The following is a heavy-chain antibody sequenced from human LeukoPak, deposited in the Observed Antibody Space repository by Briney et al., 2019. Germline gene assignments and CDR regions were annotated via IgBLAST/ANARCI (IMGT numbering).Heavy chain of an antibody. CDR3: ARRAQVERRHSQFDY. D-gene: IGHD1-1*01. V-gene: IGHV1-46*01. J-gene: IGHJ4*02. CDR2: INPSGAST. CDR1: GYTFTSYG. Sequence: ASVKVSCKASGYTFTSYGISWVRQAPGQGLEWMGIINPSGASTIYAQKFQGGVTMTRDMSTSTVYMELSSLRSEDTAVYYCARRAQVERRHSQFDYWGQGTLVTVSS.